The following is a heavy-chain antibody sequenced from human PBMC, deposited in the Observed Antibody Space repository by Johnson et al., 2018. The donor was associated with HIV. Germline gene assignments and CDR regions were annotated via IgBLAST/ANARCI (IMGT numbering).Heavy chain of an antibody. CDR1: GFTFSDYY. J-gene: IGHJ3*02. CDR3: ARDGESQQLPLGDAFDI. Sequence: MQLVESGGGLVKPGGSLRLSCAASGFTFSDYYMSWVRQAPGKGLEWVSIIYSGGSTYYAESVKGRFTISRDNSKNTLYLQMNNLRVEDTAVYYCARDGESQQLPLGDAFDIWGQGTMVTVSS. V-gene: IGHV3-66*01. D-gene: IGHD6-13*01. CDR2: IYSGGST.